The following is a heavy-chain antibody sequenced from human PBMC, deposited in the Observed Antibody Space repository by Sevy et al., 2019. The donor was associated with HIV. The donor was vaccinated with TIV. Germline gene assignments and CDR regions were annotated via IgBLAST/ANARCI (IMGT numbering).Heavy chain of an antibody. V-gene: IGHV3-48*03. CDR3: ARHNWNDGRRAPDFDY. D-gene: IGHD1-20*01. Sequence: GGSLRLSCAASGFTFSSYEMNWVRQAPGKGLEWVSYISSSGSTIYYADSVKGRFTISRDNAKNSLYLQMNSLRAEDTAVYYCARHNWNDGRRAPDFDYWGQGTLVTVSS. J-gene: IGHJ4*02. CDR2: ISSSGSTI. CDR1: GFTFSSYE.